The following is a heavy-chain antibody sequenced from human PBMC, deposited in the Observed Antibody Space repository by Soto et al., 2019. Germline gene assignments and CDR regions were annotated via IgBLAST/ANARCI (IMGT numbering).Heavy chain of an antibody. Sequence: ASVKVSCKASGYTFTSYGISWVRQAPGQGLEWMGWISAYNGNTNYAQKLQGRVTMTTDTSTSTAYMELRSLRSDDTAVYYCARDAPKLIWFADPFDYWGQGTLVTVSS. V-gene: IGHV1-18*01. D-gene: IGHD3-10*01. J-gene: IGHJ4*02. CDR2: ISAYNGNT. CDR3: ARDAPKLIWFADPFDY. CDR1: GYTFTSYG.